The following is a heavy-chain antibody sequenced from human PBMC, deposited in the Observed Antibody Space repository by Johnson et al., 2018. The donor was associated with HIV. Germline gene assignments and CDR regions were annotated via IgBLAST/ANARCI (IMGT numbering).Heavy chain of an antibody. CDR2: ISYDGSNK. D-gene: IGHD2-21*01. V-gene: IGHV3-30-3*01. J-gene: IGHJ3*02. CDR3: AKAYCPGCDAFDI. CDR1: GFTFSSYA. Sequence: QVQLVESGGGVVQPGRSLRLSCAASGFTFSSYAMHWVRQAPGKGLEWVAVISYDGSNKYYADSVKGRFTISRDNSKNTLYLQMKSLRAEDTAVYYCAKAYCPGCDAFDIWGQGTMVTVAS.